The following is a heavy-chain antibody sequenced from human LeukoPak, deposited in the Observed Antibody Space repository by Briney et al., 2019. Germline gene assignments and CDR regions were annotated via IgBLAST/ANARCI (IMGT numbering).Heavy chain of an antibody. Sequence: GGSLRLSCAASGFTFSSYEMNWVRQAPGKGLEWVSYISSSGSTIYYADSVKGRFTISRDKAKNSLYLQMNSLRAEDTAVYYCARTGLGMYSFDSWGQGTLVTVSS. CDR1: GFTFSSYE. J-gene: IGHJ4*02. V-gene: IGHV3-48*03. CDR2: ISSSGSTI. D-gene: IGHD3/OR15-3a*01. CDR3: ARTGLGMYSFDS.